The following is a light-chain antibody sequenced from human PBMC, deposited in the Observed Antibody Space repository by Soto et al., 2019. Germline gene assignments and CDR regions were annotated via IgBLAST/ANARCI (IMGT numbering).Light chain of an antibody. J-gene: IGKJ1*01. Sequence: DIQMTQSPSTLSASLGDSVTITCRASQNINNLLAWYQQQPGKAPRLLLYRASSVYRGVPPRFSGSVSGTHFTLTINGLQSDDFATYYCQQYTNYEWTFGRATTVEVK. CDR3: QQYTNYEWT. V-gene: IGKV1-5*03. CDR1: QNINNL. CDR2: RAS.